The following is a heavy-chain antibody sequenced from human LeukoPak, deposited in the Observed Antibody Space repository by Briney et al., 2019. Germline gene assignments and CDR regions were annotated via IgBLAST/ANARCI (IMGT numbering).Heavy chain of an antibody. D-gene: IGHD3-9*01. CDR1: GYTFTGYY. J-gene: IGHJ5*02. Sequence: RASVKVSCKASGYTFTGYYMHWVRQAPGQGLEWMGWINPNSGGTNYAQKFQGRATMTRDTSISTAYMELSRLRSDDTAVYYCAREVSNYDILTGYYKGYNWFDPWGQGTLVTVSS. CDR3: AREVSNYDILTGYYKGYNWFDP. V-gene: IGHV1-2*02. CDR2: INPNSGGT.